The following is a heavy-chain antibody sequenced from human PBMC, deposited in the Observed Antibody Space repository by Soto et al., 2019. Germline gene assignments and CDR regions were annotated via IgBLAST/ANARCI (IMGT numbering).Heavy chain of an antibody. Sequence: QTLSLTCAISGDSVSSNSAAWNWIRQSPSRGLEWLGRTYYRSKWYNGYAVSVKSRITINPDTSKNQFSLQLNSVTPEDTAVYYCARDLGIAVAGRTYYYYGMDVWGQGTTVTVSS. J-gene: IGHJ6*02. CDR1: GDSVSSNSAA. D-gene: IGHD6-19*01. CDR3: ARDLGIAVAGRTYYYYGMDV. V-gene: IGHV6-1*01. CDR2: TYYRSKWYN.